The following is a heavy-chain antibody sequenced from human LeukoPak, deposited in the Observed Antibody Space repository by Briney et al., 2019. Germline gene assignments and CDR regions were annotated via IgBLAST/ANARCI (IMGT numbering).Heavy chain of an antibody. CDR1: GFTFNDYG. CDR2: LNWNGDIT. Sequence: GGSLTLSCAASGFTFNDYGMTWVRQAPGKGLEWVSGLNWNGDITRYADSVKGRFTISRDNAKNSVYLQMDSLSAEDTAFYYCARGYGAGNYRRPFYGMDVWGQGTTVTVSS. J-gene: IGHJ6*02. CDR3: ARGYGAGNYRRPFYGMDV. D-gene: IGHD3-10*01. V-gene: IGHV3-20*04.